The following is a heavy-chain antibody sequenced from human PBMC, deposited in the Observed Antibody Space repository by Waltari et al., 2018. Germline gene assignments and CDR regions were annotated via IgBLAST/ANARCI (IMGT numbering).Heavy chain of an antibody. D-gene: IGHD2-2*01. J-gene: IGHJ6*02. V-gene: IGHV4-30-4*08. CDR3: ARVIGYCSSTSCYYYYGMDV. CDR2: IYYSGST. CDR1: GGSISSGDYY. Sequence: QVQLQESGPGLVKPSQTLSLPCPVSGGSISSGDYYWSWIRQPPGKGLEWIGYIYYSGSTYYNPSLKSRVTISVDTSKNQFSLKLSSVTAADTAVYYCARVIGYCSSTSCYYYYGMDVWGQGTTVTVSS.